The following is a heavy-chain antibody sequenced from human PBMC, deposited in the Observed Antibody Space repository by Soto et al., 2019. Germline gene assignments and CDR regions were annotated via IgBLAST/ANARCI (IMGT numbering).Heavy chain of an antibody. CDR3: ARDVFDI. CDR1: GYTLTSYG. Sequence: QVQLVQSGAEVKKPGASVKVSCKASGYTLTSYGITWVRQAPGQGPEWMGWISTYYGNTIYAQNLQGRITVTTDTSTNTAYMDLRDLRSDDTALYYCARDVFDIWGQGTMVTVS. CDR2: ISTYYGNT. J-gene: IGHJ3*02. V-gene: IGHV1-18*01.